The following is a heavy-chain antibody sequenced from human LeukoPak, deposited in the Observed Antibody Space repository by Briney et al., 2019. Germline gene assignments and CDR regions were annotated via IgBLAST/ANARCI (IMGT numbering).Heavy chain of an antibody. CDR1: GFTFSSCA. V-gene: IGHV3-23*01. CDR3: AKDPTDFDSSGQTYFDY. Sequence: GGSLRLSCAAPGFTFSSCAMNWVRHAPRKGLEWVSGISGSGGITHYADSVRGRFTISRDNSKNTLYLQMNSLRAEDTAVYYCAKDPTDFDSSGQTYFDYWGQGSLVTVSS. J-gene: IGHJ4*02. CDR2: ISGSGGIT. D-gene: IGHD3-22*01.